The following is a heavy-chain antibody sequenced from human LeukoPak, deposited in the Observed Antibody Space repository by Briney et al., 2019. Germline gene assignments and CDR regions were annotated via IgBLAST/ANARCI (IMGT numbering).Heavy chain of an antibody. Sequence: SQTLSLTCTVSGGSISSYYWSWIRQPPGKGLEWIGYIYYSGSTNYNPSLKSRVTISVDTSKNQFSLKLSSVTAADTAVYYCARLIAVAGGVDYWGQETLVTVSS. J-gene: IGHJ4*02. CDR1: GGSISSYY. CDR3: ARLIAVAGGVDY. D-gene: IGHD6-19*01. V-gene: IGHV4-59*08. CDR2: IYYSGST.